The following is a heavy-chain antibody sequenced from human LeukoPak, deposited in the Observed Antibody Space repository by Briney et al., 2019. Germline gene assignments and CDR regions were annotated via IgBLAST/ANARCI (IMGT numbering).Heavy chain of an antibody. CDR3: ARVAWELLYNGAFDI. CDR2: ISSSGSTI. Sequence: GGSLRLSCAASGFTFSSYEMSWVRQAPGKGLEWVSDISSSGSTIYYADSLKGRFTISRDNAKKSLYLQLNSLRAEDTAVYYCARVAWELLYNGAFDIWGQGTMVTASS. V-gene: IGHV3-48*03. J-gene: IGHJ3*02. CDR1: GFTFSSYE. D-gene: IGHD1-26*01.